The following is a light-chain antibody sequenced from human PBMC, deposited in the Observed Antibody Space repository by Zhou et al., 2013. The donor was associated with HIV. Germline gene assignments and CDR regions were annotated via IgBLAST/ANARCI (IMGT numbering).Light chain of an antibody. CDR3: QQYGGSPPII. Sequence: EIVLTQSPATLSLSPGERATLSCRASQSVSSYLAWYQQKPGQAPRLLIYDASNRATGIPARFSGSGSGTDFTLTITRLEAEDCAVYYCQQYGGSPPIIFGQGHDW. V-gene: IGKV3-20*01. CDR2: DAS. J-gene: IGKJ5*01. CDR1: QSVSSY.